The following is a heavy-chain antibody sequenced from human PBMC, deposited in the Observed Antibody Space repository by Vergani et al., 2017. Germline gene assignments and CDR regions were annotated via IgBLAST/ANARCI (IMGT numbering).Heavy chain of an antibody. Sequence: EVQLVESGGGLVQPGGSLRLSCAASGSTFSSYWMSWVRQAPGKGLEWVANIKQDGSEKYYVDSVKGRFTISRDNAKNSLYLQMNSLRAEDTAVYYCAKDHGGSCHTGCYGMDVWGQGTTVTVSS. J-gene: IGHJ6*02. CDR2: IKQDGSEK. CDR3: AKDHGGSCHTGCYGMDV. V-gene: IGHV3-7*03. D-gene: IGHD2-15*01. CDR1: GSTFSSYW.